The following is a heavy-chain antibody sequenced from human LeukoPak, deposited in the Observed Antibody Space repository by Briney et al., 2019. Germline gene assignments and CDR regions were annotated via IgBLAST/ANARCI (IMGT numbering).Heavy chain of an antibody. CDR1: GGSISSSSYY. Sequence: SETLSLTCTVSGGSISSSSYYWGWIRQPPGKGLGWIGSIYYSGSTYYNPSLKSRVTISVDTSKNQFSLKLSSVTAADTAVYYCARRDGDGYKAWGQGTLVTVSS. J-gene: IGHJ5*02. CDR3: ARRDGDGYKA. V-gene: IGHV4-39*07. CDR2: IYYSGST. D-gene: IGHD5-24*01.